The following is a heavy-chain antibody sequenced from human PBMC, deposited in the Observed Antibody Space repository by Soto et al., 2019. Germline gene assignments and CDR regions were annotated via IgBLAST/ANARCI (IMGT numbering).Heavy chain of an antibody. CDR3: ARNRYSSSISWFDP. CDR2: ISYDGSNK. D-gene: IGHD6-13*01. Sequence: GGSLRLSCAASGFTFSSYAMHWVRQAPGKGLEWVAVISYDGSNKYYADSVKGRFTISRDNSKNTLYLQMNSLRGEDTAVYYCARNRYSSSISWFDPWGQGTLVTVSS. J-gene: IGHJ5*02. CDR1: GFTFSSYA. V-gene: IGHV3-30-3*01.